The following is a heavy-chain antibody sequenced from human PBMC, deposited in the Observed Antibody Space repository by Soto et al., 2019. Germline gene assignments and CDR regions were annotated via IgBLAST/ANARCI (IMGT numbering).Heavy chain of an antibody. CDR3: ARDWGPAITGTTCDY. CDR1: GFTFSSYA. D-gene: IGHD1-7*01. Sequence: GGSLRLSCAASGFTFSSYAMHWVRQAPGKGLEWVAVISYDGSNKYYADSVKGRFTISRDNSKNTLYLQMNSLRAEDTAVYYCARDWGPAITGTTCDYWGQGTLVTVSS. CDR2: ISYDGSNK. J-gene: IGHJ4*02. V-gene: IGHV3-30-3*01.